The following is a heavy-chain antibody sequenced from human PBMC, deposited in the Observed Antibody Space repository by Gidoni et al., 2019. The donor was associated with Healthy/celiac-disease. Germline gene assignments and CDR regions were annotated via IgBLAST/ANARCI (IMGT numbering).Heavy chain of an antibody. J-gene: IGHJ5*02. V-gene: IGHV4-61*02. CDR1: GGSLSSGSHY. CDR3: ARTSPPNWFDP. Sequence: QVQLQESGPGLVKPSQTLSLTCTVSGGSLSSGSHYWRWIRQPAGKGLEWIGRVYTSGTTNYNPSLKSRVTISVDTSRNQFSLKLSSVTAADTAMYYCARTSPPNWFDPWGQGTLVTVSS. CDR2: VYTSGTT.